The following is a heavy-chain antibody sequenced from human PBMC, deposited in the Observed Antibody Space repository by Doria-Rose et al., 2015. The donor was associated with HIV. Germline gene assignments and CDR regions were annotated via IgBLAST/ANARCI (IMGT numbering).Heavy chain of an antibody. CDR3: ARDGGGYLDH. CDR1: PFTFSGYS. D-gene: IGHD2-15*01. Sequence: EVQLVESGGGLVKPGGSLRLSCAASPFTFSGYSMNWVRQAPGKGLEWVSFTSSTSGYIYYADAVKGRFAISRDNAKNSLDLQMNSLRAEDTAVYYCARDGGGYLDHWGQGTLVTVSS. J-gene: IGHJ4*02. CDR2: TSSTSGYI. V-gene: IGHV3-21*03.